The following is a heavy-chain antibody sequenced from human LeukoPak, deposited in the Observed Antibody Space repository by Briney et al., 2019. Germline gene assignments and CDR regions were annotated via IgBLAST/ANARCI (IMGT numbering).Heavy chain of an antibody. CDR1: GFTFNSYW. V-gene: IGHV3-7*01. Sequence: GGSLRLSCAASGFTFNSYWMTWVRQAPGKGLEWVAHIKQDGTEKYYVDSVKGRFTISRNNSKNTLYLQMNSLRAEDTAVYYCARGSYYYDSSGYYDFEYWGQGTLVTVSS. CDR3: ARGSYYYDSSGYYDFEY. J-gene: IGHJ4*02. CDR2: IKQDGTEK. D-gene: IGHD3-22*01.